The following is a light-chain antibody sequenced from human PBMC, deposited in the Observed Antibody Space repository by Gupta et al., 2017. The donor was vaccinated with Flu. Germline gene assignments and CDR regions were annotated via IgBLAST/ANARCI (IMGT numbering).Light chain of an antibody. CDR2: DDN. CDR1: SSNIGAGYD. Sequence: QSVLTQPSSVSGAPGQRVTIYCTGSSSNIGAGYDVHWYQQLPGTAPKLLISDDNIRPSGVPDRFSGSKSGTSASLAITGLQAEDDADYYCHSYDSRLSGSVFGGGTKLTVL. CDR3: HSYDSRLSGSV. V-gene: IGLV1-40*01. J-gene: IGLJ3*02.